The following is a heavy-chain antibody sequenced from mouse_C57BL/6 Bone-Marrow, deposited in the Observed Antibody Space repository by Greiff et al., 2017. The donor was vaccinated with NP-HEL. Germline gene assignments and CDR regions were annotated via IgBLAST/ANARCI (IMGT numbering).Heavy chain of an antibody. V-gene: IGHV5-17*01. CDR3: ARRSTMITTIDY. Sequence: EVTLVESGGGLVKPGGSLKLSCAASGFTFSDYGMHWVRQAPEKGLEWVAYISSGSSTIYYADTAKGRFTISRDTAKITLFLQMTSLRSEDTAMYYCARRSTMITTIDYWGQGTTLTVSS. D-gene: IGHD2-4*01. CDR2: ISSGSSTI. J-gene: IGHJ2*01. CDR1: GFTFSDYG.